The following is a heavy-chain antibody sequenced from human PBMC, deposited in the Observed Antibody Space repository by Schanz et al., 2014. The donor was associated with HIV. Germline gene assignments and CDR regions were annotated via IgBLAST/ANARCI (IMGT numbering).Heavy chain of an antibody. Sequence: EVQLLESGGDLAQPGGSLRLSCAASGFTFSNFAVSWVRQAPGKGLEWVSGISYNGGRTYYTDSVKGRFTISRDNSKNTLYMQMNSLRVEDTAVYYCAKDAGGAMDVWGQGTTVTVSS. J-gene: IGHJ6*02. D-gene: IGHD3-16*01. CDR2: ISYNGGRT. CDR1: GFTFSNFA. V-gene: IGHV3-23*01. CDR3: AKDAGGAMDV.